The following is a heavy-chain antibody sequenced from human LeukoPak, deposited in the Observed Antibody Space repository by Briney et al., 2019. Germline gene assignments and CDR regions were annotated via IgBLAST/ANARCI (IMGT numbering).Heavy chain of an antibody. CDR2: INPNSGGT. J-gene: IGHJ4*02. CDR3: ARDSSGIQLWVRLFDY. D-gene: IGHD5-18*01. CDR1: GYTFTSYG. Sequence: GASVKVSCKSSGYTFTSYGISWVRQAPGQGLEWMGWINPNSGGTNYAQKFQGRVTMTRDTSISTAYMELSRLRSDDTAVYYCARDSSGIQLWVRLFDYWGQGTLVTVSS. V-gene: IGHV1-2*02.